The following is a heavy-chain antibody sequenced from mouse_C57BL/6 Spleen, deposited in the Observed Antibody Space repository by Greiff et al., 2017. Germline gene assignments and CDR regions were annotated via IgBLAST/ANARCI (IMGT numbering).Heavy chain of an antibody. D-gene: IGHD2-1*01. CDR1: GYTFTDYN. J-gene: IGHJ2*01. V-gene: IGHV1-18*01. CDR3: ARSRSYGNYFDY. Sequence: EVKLMESGPELVKPGASVKIPCKASGYTFTDYNMDWVKQSPGKSLEWIGDINPNNGGTIYNQKFKGKATLTVDKSSSTAYMELRSLTSEDTAVYYCARSRSYGNYFDYWGQGTTLTVSS. CDR2: INPNNGGT.